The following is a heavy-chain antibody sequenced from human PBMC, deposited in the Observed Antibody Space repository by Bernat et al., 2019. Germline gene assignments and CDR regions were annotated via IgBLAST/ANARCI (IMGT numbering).Heavy chain of an antibody. J-gene: IGHJ4*02. V-gene: IGHV3-30*18. D-gene: IGHD3-22*01. Sequence: QVQLVESGGGVVQPGRSLRLSCAASGFTFSSYGMHWVRQAPGKGLEWVAVISYDGSNKYYADSVKGRFTISRDNSKNTLYLQMNSLRAEDTAVYYCAKGASSGYHPYFVYWGQGTLVTVSS. CDR1: GFTFSSYG. CDR3: AKGASSGYHPYFVY. CDR2: ISYDGSNK.